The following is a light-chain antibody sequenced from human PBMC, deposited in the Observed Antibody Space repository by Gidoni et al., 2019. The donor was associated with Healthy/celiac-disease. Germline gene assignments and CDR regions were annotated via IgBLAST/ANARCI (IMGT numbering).Light chain of an antibody. J-gene: IGLJ3*02. CDR3: NSYTISSTRLV. Sequence: QSALTQPASVSGSPGQSITISCTGTSSDVGGYNYVSWYQQHPGKAPKLMIYEVSNRPSGVSDRFSGSKSGNTASLTISGLQAEDEADYYCNSYTISSTRLVFGGGTKLTVL. V-gene: IGLV2-14*01. CDR2: EVS. CDR1: SSDVGGYNY.